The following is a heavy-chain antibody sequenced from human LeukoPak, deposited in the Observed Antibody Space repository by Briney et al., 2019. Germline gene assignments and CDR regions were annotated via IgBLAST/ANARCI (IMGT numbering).Heavy chain of an antibody. CDR2: ISGSGGTT. J-gene: IGHJ4*02. D-gene: IGHD5-24*01. CDR3: AKDRMATGLRSYFDY. Sequence: ETLSLTCTVSGGSISSSSYYWGWIRQPPGKGLEWVSAISGSGGTTYYADSVKGRFTISGDNSKNTLYLQMNSLRAEDTAVYYCAKDRMATGLRSYFDYWGQGTLVTVSS. V-gene: IGHV3-23*01. CDR1: GGSISSSSYY.